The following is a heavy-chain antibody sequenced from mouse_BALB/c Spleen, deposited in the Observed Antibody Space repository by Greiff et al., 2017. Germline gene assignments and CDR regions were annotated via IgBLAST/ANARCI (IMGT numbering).Heavy chain of an antibody. CDR2: ISYSGST. CDR3: ARDEDYEGFAY. CDR1: GYSITSDYA. V-gene: IGHV3-2*02. J-gene: IGHJ3*01. D-gene: IGHD2-4*01. Sequence: EVQLQQSGPGLVKPSQSLSLTCTVTGYSITSDYAWNWIRQFPGNKLEWMGYISYSGSTSYNPSLKSRISITRDTSKNQFFLQLNSVTTEDTATYYCARDEDYEGFAYWGQGTLVTVSA.